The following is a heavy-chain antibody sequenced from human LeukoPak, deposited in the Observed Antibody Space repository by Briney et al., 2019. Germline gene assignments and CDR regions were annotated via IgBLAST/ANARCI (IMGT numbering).Heavy chain of an antibody. V-gene: IGHV1-18*01. CDR1: GGTFSSYA. CDR3: ARDGGYFDWLLSSWFDP. Sequence: ASVKVSCKASGGTFSSYAISWVRQAPGQGLEWMGWISAYNGNTNYAQKLQGRVTMTTDTSTSTAYMELRSLRSDDTAVYYCARDGGYFDWLLSSWFDPWGQGTLVTVSS. D-gene: IGHD3-9*01. CDR2: ISAYNGNT. J-gene: IGHJ5*02.